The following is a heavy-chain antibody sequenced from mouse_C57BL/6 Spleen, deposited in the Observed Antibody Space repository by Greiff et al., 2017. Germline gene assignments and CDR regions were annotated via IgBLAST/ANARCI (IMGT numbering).Heavy chain of an antibody. CDR3: ARWDYGSSPYFDY. D-gene: IGHD1-1*01. Sequence: QVQLQQSGAELARPGASVKLSCKASGYTFTSYGISWVKQRTGQGLEWIGEIYPRSGNTYYNEKFKGKATLTAEKSSSTAYMELRSLTSEDSAVYFCARWDYGSSPYFDYWGQGTTLTVSS. J-gene: IGHJ2*01. CDR2: IYPRSGNT. CDR1: GYTFTSYG. V-gene: IGHV1-81*01.